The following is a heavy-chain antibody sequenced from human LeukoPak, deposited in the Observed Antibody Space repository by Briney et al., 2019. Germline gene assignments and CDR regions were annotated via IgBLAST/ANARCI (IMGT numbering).Heavy chain of an antibody. CDR3: AKDGEFYYDSGSYYKGAFDV. V-gene: IGHV3-23*01. CDR1: GFTFSSYA. Sequence: GGSLRLSCAASGFTFSSYAMSWVRQAPGKGLEWVSGISGSGGIKYYADSVKGRFTISRDNSKNTLYMQVKSLRAEDTAVYYCAKDGEFYYDSGSYYKGAFDVWGQGTMVTVSS. D-gene: IGHD3-10*01. J-gene: IGHJ3*01. CDR2: ISGSGGIK.